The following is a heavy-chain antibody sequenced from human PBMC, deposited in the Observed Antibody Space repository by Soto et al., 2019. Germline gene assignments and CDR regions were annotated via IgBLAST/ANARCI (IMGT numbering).Heavy chain of an antibody. J-gene: IGHJ4*02. D-gene: IGHD4-17*01. CDR2: ITNTGLTT. CDR1: GFGFSTHA. CDR3: AKGFDYGDTKHIDN. V-gene: IGHV3-23*01. Sequence: GGSLRLSCAASGFGFSTHALTWVRQAPGKGLEWLSFITNTGLTTHYADSVKGRFTISRENSRNTLHLQINNLRVDDTAIYYCAKGFDYGDTKHIDNWGQGTLVTVSS.